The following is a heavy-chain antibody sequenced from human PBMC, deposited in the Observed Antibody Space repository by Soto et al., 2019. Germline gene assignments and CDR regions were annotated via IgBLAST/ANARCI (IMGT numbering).Heavy chain of an antibody. Sequence: PSETLSLTCAVYGGSFSGYYWTWIRQPAGKGLEWIGEINHSGSTNYNPSLKSRVTISVDTSKNQFSLTLTSVTAADTAVYYCARRRLKGYTSSSYWFDPWGQGTLVNVSS. CDR1: GGSFSGYY. CDR3: ARRRLKGYTSSSYWFDP. V-gene: IGHV4-34*01. D-gene: IGHD6-13*01. CDR2: INHSGST. J-gene: IGHJ5*02.